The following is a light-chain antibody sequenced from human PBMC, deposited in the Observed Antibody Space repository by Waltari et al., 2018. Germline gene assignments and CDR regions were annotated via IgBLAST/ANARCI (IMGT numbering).Light chain of an antibody. Sequence: QSALTQPASVSGSPGQSITISCTGTSSDIGSFNYVSWYQQYPGKAPKLILFDVSNRPSGMSDRFSGSKSGNTASLTISGLQAEDEADYICTSYTTTDTLYVFGTGTQVTVL. CDR2: DVS. CDR1: SSDIGSFNY. CDR3: TSYTTTDTLYV. J-gene: IGLJ1*01. V-gene: IGLV2-14*03.